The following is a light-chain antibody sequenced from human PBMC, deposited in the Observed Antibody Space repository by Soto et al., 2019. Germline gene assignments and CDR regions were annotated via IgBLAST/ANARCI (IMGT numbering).Light chain of an antibody. CDR1: QSVSSN. Sequence: IVLTQSPGTLSFSPGERATLSCRAGQSVSSNYLAWYQQKPGQAPRLLIYGASTRDTGIPARFSGSGSGIEFTLTISSLQSEDFAVYHCQQYNKWPPTFGQGTKVDIK. V-gene: IGKV3-15*01. CDR3: QQYNKWPPT. CDR2: GAS. J-gene: IGKJ1*01.